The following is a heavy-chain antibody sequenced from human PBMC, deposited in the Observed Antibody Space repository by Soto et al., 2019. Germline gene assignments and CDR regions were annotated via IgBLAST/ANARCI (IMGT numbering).Heavy chain of an antibody. CDR3: ARDTYYYYSSGYYYLDY. Sequence: GGSLRLSCAASGFTVSSNYMSWVRQAPGKGLEWVSVIYSGGSTYYADSVKGRFTISRDNSKNTLYLQMNSLRAEDTAVYYCARDTYYYYSSGYYYLDYWGQGTLVTVSS. V-gene: IGHV3-53*01. D-gene: IGHD3-22*01. J-gene: IGHJ4*02. CDR2: IYSGGST. CDR1: GFTVSSNY.